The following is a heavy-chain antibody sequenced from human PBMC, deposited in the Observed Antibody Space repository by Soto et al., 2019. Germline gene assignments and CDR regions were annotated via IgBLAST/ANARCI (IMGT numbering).Heavy chain of an antibody. CDR2: TNHSGST. Sequence: SLTCAVYGGSFSGYYWSWIRQPPGKGLEWIGETNHSGSTNYNPSLKSRVTISVDTSKNQFSLKLSSVTAADTAVYYCARNTYYYDSSGYFQNWFDPWGQGTLVTVPQ. J-gene: IGHJ5*02. CDR1: GGSFSGYY. D-gene: IGHD3-22*01. V-gene: IGHV4-34*01. CDR3: ARNTYYYDSSGYFQNWFDP.